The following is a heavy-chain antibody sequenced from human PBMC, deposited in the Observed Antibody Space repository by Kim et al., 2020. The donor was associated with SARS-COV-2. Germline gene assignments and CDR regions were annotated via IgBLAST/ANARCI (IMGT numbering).Heavy chain of an antibody. CDR2: INPNSGGT. CDR1: GYTFTGYY. D-gene: IGHD2-8*01. Sequence: ASVKVSCKASGYTFTGYYMHWVRQAPGQGLEWMGRINPNSGGTNYAQKFQGRVTMTRDTSISTAYMELSRLRSDDTAVYYCARVSGSYCTNGVCTGYWFDPWGQGTLVTVSS. J-gene: IGHJ5*02. V-gene: IGHV1-2*06. CDR3: ARVSGSYCTNGVCTGYWFDP.